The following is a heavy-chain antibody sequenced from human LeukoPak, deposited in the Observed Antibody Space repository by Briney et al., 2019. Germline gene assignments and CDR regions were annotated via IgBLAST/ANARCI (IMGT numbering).Heavy chain of an antibody. D-gene: IGHD3-3*01. J-gene: IGHJ4*02. CDR2: INAGNGNT. CDR3: ASTKNTLRFLEWYKLDY. CDR1: GYTFTNYA. V-gene: IGHV1-3*01. Sequence: ASVKVSCKASGYTFTNYAMHWVRQAPGQRLEWMGWINAGNGNTKYSQKFQGRVTITRDTSASTAYMELSSLRSEDTAVYYCASTKNTLRFLEWYKLDYWGQGTLVTVSS.